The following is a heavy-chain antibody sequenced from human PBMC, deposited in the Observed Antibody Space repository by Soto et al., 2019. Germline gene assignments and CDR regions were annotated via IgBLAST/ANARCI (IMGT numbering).Heavy chain of an antibody. CDR2: INPSGGST. J-gene: IGHJ6*02. D-gene: IGHD4-4*01. V-gene: IGHV1-46*01. CDR3: ARARNQDYYGMDV. Sequence: VKVSCKASGYTFTSYYMHWVRQAPGQGLEWMGIINPSGGSTSYAQKFQGRVTMTRDTSTSTVYMELSSLRSEDTAVYYCARARNQDYYGMDVWGQGTTVTVSS. CDR1: GYTFTSYY.